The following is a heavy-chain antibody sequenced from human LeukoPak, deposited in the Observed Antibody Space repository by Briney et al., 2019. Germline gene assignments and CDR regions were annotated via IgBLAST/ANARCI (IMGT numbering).Heavy chain of an antibody. CDR2: INPNFGTA. J-gene: IGHJ5*02. CDR3: AREVVVVAATVKAVNWFDP. CDR1: GGTFSSYA. Sequence: SVKVSCKASGGTFSSYAISWVRQAPGQGLEWMGGINPNFGTANYAQKFQGRVTITADDSTSTAYMELSSLRSEDTAVYYCAREVVVVAATVKAVNWFDPWGQGTLVTVSS. D-gene: IGHD2-15*01. V-gene: IGHV1-69*13.